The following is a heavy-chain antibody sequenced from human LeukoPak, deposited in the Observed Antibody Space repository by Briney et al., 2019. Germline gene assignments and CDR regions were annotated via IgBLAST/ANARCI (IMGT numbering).Heavy chain of an antibody. Sequence: GSSVTVSCKASGYTFTGYYMHWVRQAPAQGREWMGWINPNSGGTNYAHKFQGRVTMTRDTSISTAYMELSRLSSDDTAVYYCARGRELLGVVDYWGQGTLVTVSS. J-gene: IGHJ4*02. CDR1: GYTFTGYY. V-gene: IGHV1-2*02. CDR3: ARGRELLGVVDY. D-gene: IGHD1-26*01. CDR2: INPNSGGT.